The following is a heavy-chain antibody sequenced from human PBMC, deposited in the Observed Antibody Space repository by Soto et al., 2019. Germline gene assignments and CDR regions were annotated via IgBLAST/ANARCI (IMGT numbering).Heavy chain of an antibody. CDR1: GGSISTSRYY. Sequence: QLQLQESGPGLVKPPETLSLTCTVSGGSISTSRYYWVWIRQPPGKGLEWIGSIFYSGTTYYNPSLKSRAPXSXDXXKNQFSLELTSVTAADTSVFYCARQVGSGNWYFDLWGRGTLVTVSS. V-gene: IGHV4-39*01. CDR2: IFYSGTT. D-gene: IGHD3-10*01. J-gene: IGHJ2*01. CDR3: ARQVGSGNWYFDL.